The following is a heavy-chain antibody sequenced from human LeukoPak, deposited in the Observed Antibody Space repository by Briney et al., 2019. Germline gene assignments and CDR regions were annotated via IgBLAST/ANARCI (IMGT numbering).Heavy chain of an antibody. CDR2: ISSDGTST. D-gene: IGHD3-22*01. Sequence: GGSLRLSCTASGFTFTSYAMHWVRQAPGKGLEWVAAISSDGTSTFDADSVRGRFTLSRDNSKNTLYLHMDGLGPDDTAVYYCGRGGFYDRGGFFDFWGQGTLVTVSP. V-gene: IGHV3-30*04. J-gene: IGHJ4*02. CDR3: GRGGFYDRGGFFDF. CDR1: GFTFTSYA.